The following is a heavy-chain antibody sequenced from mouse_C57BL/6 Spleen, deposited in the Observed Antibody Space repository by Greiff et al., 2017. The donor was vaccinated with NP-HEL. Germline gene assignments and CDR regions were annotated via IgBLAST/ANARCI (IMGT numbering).Heavy chain of an antibody. Sequence: VQLQQSGAELVRPGTSVKLSCKASGYTFTSYWMHWVKQRPGQGLEWIGVIDPSDSYTNYNQKFKGKATLTVDTSSSTAYMPRSSLTSVDSAVFYWASERDFYYDYDGFAYWFQGTLVPVSA. J-gene: IGHJ3*01. D-gene: IGHD2-4*01. V-gene: IGHV1-59*01. CDR1: GYTFTSYW. CDR2: IDPSDSYT. CDR3: ASERDFYYDYDGFAY.